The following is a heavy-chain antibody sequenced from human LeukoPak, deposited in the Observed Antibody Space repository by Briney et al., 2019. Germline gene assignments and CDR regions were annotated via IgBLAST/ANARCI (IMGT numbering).Heavy chain of an antibody. CDR1: GGTFSSYA. CDR2: IIPIFGTA. CDR3: ARDPLDYYDSSGHSGSY. J-gene: IGHJ4*02. V-gene: IGHV1-69*05. D-gene: IGHD3-22*01. Sequence: VASVKVSCKASGGTFSSYAISWVRQAPGQGLEWRGRIIPIFGTANYAQKFQGRVTITTDESTSTAYMELSSLRSEDTAVYYCARDPLDYYDSSGHSGSYWGQGTLVTVSS.